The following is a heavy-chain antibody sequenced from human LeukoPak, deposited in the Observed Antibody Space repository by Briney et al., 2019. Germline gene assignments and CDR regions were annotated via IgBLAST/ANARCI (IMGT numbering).Heavy chain of an antibody. CDR3: AKDSLYSGSYPDAFDI. J-gene: IGHJ3*02. D-gene: IGHD1-26*01. CDR2: IRYDGSNK. V-gene: IGHV3-30*02. Sequence: GGSLRLSCAASGFTFSSYGMHWVRQAPGKGLEWVAFIRYDGSNKYYADSVKGRFTISRDNSKNTLYLQMNSLRAEDTAVYYCAKDSLYSGSYPDAFDIWGQGTMVTVSS. CDR1: GFTFSSYG.